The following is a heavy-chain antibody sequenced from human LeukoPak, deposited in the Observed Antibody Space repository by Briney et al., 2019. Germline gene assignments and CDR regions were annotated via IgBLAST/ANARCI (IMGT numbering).Heavy chain of an antibody. V-gene: IGHV1-18*01. CDR1: GYTFTSYG. CDR2: ISAYNGNT. D-gene: IGHD4-17*01. CDR3: ARGATVTSN. J-gene: IGHJ4*02. Sequence: ASVKVSCKASGYTFTSYGISWVRQAPGQGLEWMGWISAYNGNTNYAQKFQGRVTMTRDTSISTAYMELSRLRSDDTAVYYCARGATVTSNWGQGTLVTVSS.